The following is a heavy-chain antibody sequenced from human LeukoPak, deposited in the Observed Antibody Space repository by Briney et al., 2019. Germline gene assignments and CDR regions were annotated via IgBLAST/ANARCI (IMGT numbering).Heavy chain of an antibody. CDR3: ARGGYSYGSFDY. CDR1: GGSISSGGYY. Sequence: SQTLSLTCTVSGGSISSGGYYWSWTRQHPGKGLEWIGYIYYSGSTYYNPSLKSRVTISVDTPKNQFSLKLSSVTAADTAVYYCARGGYSYGSFDYWGQGTLVTVSS. J-gene: IGHJ4*02. D-gene: IGHD5-18*01. CDR2: IYYSGST. V-gene: IGHV4-31*03.